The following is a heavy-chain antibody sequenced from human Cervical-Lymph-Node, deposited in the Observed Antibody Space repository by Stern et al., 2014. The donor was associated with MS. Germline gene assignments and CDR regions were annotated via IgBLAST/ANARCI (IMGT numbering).Heavy chain of an antibody. CDR3: SKQGL. CDR2: ISYDGTRK. J-gene: IGHJ4*02. V-gene: IGHV3-30*18. Sequence: VQLVESEGGVVRPGTSLRLSCEGSGFNFSNSGIHWVRQAPGKGLEWVAVISYDGTRKYYDDSVHGRFTSSRDHVRITVNLHLNNVTSDDAAVYFCSKQGLWCQGTRVSVSS. CDR1: GFNFSNSG.